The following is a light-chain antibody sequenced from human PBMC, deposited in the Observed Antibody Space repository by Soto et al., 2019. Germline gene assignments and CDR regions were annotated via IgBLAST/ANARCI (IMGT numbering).Light chain of an antibody. CDR3: HQYGNSRYT. V-gene: IGKV3D-20*01. J-gene: IGKJ2*01. CDR2: DAV. Sequence: EIVLTQSPGALSLSPGKRATLSCGASQRVDNNYVAWYQQKPGLAPRLLIYDAVNRTTGIPDRFSGGESGTHFTLTISSLEPEDVAVYYCHQYGNSRYTFGQGTKVQIK. CDR1: QRVDNNY.